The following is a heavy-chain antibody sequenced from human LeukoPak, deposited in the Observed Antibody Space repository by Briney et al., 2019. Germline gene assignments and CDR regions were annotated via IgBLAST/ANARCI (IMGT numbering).Heavy chain of an antibody. Sequence: GGSLRLSCAASGFTFSSYAMSWVRQAPGKGLEWVSGINGSGGSTYYADSVKGRFTISRDNSKNTLYLQMNSLRAEDTAVYYCAKDVYYYESSGYYHFDYWGQGTLATDSS. CDR1: GFTFSSYA. V-gene: IGHV3-23*01. CDR2: INGSGGST. D-gene: IGHD3-22*01. J-gene: IGHJ4*02. CDR3: AKDVYYYESSGYYHFDY.